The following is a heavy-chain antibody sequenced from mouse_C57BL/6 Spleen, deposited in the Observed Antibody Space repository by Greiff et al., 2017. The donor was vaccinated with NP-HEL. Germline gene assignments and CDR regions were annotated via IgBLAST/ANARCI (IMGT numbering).Heavy chain of an antibody. Sequence: VQRVESGAELAKPGASVKLSCKASGYTFTSYWMHWVKQRPGQGLEWIGYINPSSGYTKYNQKFKDKATLTADKSSSTAYMQLSSLTYEDSAVYYCARDYYEYAMDYWGQGTSVTVSS. J-gene: IGHJ4*01. CDR2: INPSSGYT. D-gene: IGHD2-4*01. CDR1: GYTFTSYW. V-gene: IGHV1-7*01. CDR3: ARDYYEYAMDY.